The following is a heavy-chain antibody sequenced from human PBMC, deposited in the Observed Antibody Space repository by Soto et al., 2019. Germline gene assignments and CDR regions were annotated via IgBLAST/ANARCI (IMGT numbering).Heavy chain of an antibody. D-gene: IGHD3-3*01. J-gene: IGHJ6*02. CDR3: ARDPGAFWSGFGYYGMDV. V-gene: IGHV1-69*01. CDR1: GGTFSSYA. Sequence: QVQLVQSGAEVKKPGSSVKVSCKASGGTFSSYAISWVRQAPGQGLEWMGGIIPIFGTANYAQKFQGRVTITADESTSTAYMELSSLRSEDMAVYYCARDPGAFWSGFGYYGMDVWGQGTTVTVSS. CDR2: IIPIFGTA.